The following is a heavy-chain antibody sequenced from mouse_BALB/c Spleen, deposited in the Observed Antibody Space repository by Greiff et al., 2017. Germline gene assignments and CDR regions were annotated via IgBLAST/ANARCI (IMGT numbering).Heavy chain of an antibody. D-gene: IGHD2-14*01. CDR1: GFTFSDYY. J-gene: IGHJ1*01. V-gene: IGHV5-4*02. CDR3: ARVGRYDGNWYFDV. CDR2: ISDGGSYT. Sequence: EVQGVESGGGLVKPGGSLKLSCAASGFTFSDYYMYWVRQTPEKRLEWVATISDGGSYTYYPDSVKGRFTISRDNAKNNLYLQMSSLKSEDTAMYYCARVGRYDGNWYFDVWGAGTTVTVSS.